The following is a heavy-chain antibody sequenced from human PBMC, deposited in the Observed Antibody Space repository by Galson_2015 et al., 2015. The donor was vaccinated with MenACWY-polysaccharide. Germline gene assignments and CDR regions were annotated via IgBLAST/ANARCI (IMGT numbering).Heavy chain of an antibody. D-gene: IGHD6-13*01. Sequence: SCKASGYTFTSYAINCVRQATGQGLEWMGWLSLNSGNTGYAQKFQGRVTMTRKTSISKAYMELSSLRYEDTAVYYCARGKHSSSWYDPWGQGTLVTVSS. CDR1: GYTFTSYA. CDR2: LSLNSGNT. V-gene: IGHV1-8*01. CDR3: ARGKHSSSWYDP. J-gene: IGHJ5*02.